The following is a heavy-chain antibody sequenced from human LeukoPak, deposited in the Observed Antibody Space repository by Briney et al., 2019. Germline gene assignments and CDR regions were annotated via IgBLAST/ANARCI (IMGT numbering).Heavy chain of an antibody. Sequence: GGSLRLSCAASGFTFSSYNMNWVRQAPGKGLEWVSSISSSSSYIYYADSVKGRFTISRDNAKNSLYLQMNSLRAEDTAVYYCARDGLRGFDLWGRGTLVTVSS. CDR2: ISSSSSYI. CDR1: GFTFSSYN. V-gene: IGHV3-21*01. CDR3: ARDGLRGFDL. J-gene: IGHJ2*01. D-gene: IGHD3-10*01.